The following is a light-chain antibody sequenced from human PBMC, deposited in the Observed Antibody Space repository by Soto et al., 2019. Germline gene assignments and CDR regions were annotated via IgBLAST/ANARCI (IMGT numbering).Light chain of an antibody. CDR2: EVT. V-gene: IGLV2-8*01. CDR3: SSYAGSNTYVV. Sequence: QSALTQPASVSGSPGQSVTISCTGTSSDVGGYNYVSWYQQHPGKAPKLMISEVTKRPSGVPDRFSGSKSGNTASLTVSGLQAEDEADYYCSSYAGSNTYVVFGGGTKVTVL. CDR1: SSDVGGYNY. J-gene: IGLJ2*01.